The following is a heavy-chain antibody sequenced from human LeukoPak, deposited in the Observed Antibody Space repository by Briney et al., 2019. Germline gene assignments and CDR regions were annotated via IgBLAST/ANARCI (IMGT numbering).Heavy chain of an antibody. CDR3: AKGWEIFGVVNDAFDI. D-gene: IGHD3-3*01. V-gene: IGHV3-53*01. Sequence: GGSLRLSCAASGFTVSSNYMSWVRQAPGKGLEWVSVIYSGGSTYYADSVKGRFTISRDNSKNTLYLQMNSLRAEDTAVYYCAKGWEIFGVVNDAFDIWGQGTMVTVSS. CDR1: GFTVSSNY. CDR2: IYSGGST. J-gene: IGHJ3*02.